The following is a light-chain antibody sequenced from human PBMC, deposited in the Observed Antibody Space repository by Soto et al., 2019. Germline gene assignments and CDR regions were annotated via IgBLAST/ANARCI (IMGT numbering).Light chain of an antibody. CDR2: EGS. J-gene: IGLJ2*01. V-gene: IGLV2-23*01. CDR3: SSYAGSGTFVV. Sequence: QSALTQPASVSGSPGQSITISCTGTSSDVGSYNLVSWYQQHPGKAPKLIIYEGSKRPSGVSNRFSGSKSGNTASLTISGLQDEDEADYYCSSYAGSGTFVVLGGGTKLTVL. CDR1: SSDVGSYNL.